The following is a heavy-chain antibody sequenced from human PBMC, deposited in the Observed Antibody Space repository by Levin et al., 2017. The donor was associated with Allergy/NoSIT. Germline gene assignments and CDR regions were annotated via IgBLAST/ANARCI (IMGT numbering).Heavy chain of an antibody. CDR1: GFTFSSYW. J-gene: IGHJ6*03. CDR2: INSDGSST. V-gene: IGHV3-74*01. CDR3: ARANRLNDFWSGDYHYYYMDV. D-gene: IGHD3-3*01. Sequence: PGESLKISCAASGFTFSSYWMHWVRQAPGKGLVWVSRINSDGSSTSYADSVKGRFTISRDNAKNTLYLQMNSLRAEDTAVYYCARANRLNDFWSGDYHYYYMDVWGKGTTVTVSS.